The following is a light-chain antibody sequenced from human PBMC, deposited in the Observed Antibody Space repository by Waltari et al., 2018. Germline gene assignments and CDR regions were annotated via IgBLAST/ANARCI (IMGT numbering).Light chain of an antibody. CDR1: SSNIGSNY. CDR2: KNN. CDR3: AAWDDSLLGQVI. V-gene: IGLV1-47*01. J-gene: IGLJ2*01. Sequence: QSVLTQPPSASGTPGQRVTISCSGSSSNIGSNYVAWYQQLPGTAPKLLIYKNNQRPSGVPDRFSGSKSGTSASLAISGLRSEDEADYYCAAWDDSLLGQVIFGGGTKLTVL.